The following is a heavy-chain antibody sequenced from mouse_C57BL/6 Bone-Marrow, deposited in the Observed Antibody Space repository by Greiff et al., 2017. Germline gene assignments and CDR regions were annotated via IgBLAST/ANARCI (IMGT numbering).Heavy chain of an antibody. J-gene: IGHJ2*01. CDR2: ISSGGSYT. CDR1: GFTFSSYG. D-gene: IGHD1-1*01. V-gene: IGHV5-6*01. Sequence: EVMLVESGGDLVKPGGSLKLSCAASGFTFSSYGMSWVRQTPDKRLEWVATISSGGSYTYYPDSVKGRFTISRDNAKNTLYLQMSRLKSEDTAMYYCARPIYYYGDFDYWGQGTTLTVSS. CDR3: ARPIYYYGDFDY.